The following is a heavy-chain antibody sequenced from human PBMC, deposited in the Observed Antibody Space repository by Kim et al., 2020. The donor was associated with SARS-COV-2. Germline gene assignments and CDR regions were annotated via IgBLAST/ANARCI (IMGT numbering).Heavy chain of an antibody. J-gene: IGHJ6*02. D-gene: IGHD6-19*01. Sequence: SETLSLTCTVSGGSISSGDYYWSWIRQPPGKGLEWIGYIYYSGSTYYNPALKSRVTISVDTSKNQFSLKLSSVTAADTAVYYCARVPQAVAGFYYYYGMDVWGQGTTVTVSS. V-gene: IGHV4-30-4*01. CDR2: IYYSGST. CDR3: ARVPQAVAGFYYYYGMDV. CDR1: GGSISSGDYY.